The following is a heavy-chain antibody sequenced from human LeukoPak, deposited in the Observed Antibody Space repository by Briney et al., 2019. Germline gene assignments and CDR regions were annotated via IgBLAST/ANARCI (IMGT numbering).Heavy chain of an antibody. CDR2: ISGSGGNT. Sequence: PGGSLRLSCAASGFTFSSYAMSWVRQAPGKGLEWVSAISGSGGNTYYADSVKGRFTISRHNSKNTLYLQMNSLRAEDTAVYYCARVLNYYDSIWGQGTLVTVSS. D-gene: IGHD3-22*01. CDR3: ARVLNYYDSI. CDR1: GFTFSSYA. V-gene: IGHV3-23*01. J-gene: IGHJ4*02.